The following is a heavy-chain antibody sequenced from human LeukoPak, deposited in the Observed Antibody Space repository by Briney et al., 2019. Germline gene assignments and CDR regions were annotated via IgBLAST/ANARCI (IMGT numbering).Heavy chain of an antibody. Sequence: PSETLSLTCAVYGGSFSGYYWSWIRQPPGKGLEWIGEINHSGSTNYNPSLKSRVTISVDTSKNQFSLKRSSVTAADTAVYYCARAGGYSYGYDWGQGTLVTVSS. CDR3: ARAGGYSYGYD. V-gene: IGHV4-34*01. CDR1: GGSFSGYY. J-gene: IGHJ4*02. CDR2: INHSGST. D-gene: IGHD5-18*01.